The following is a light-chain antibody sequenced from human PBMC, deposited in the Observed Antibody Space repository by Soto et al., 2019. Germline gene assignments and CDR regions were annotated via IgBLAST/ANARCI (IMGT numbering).Light chain of an antibody. CDR1: QSVSSSY. Sequence: EVVLTQSPGTLSLSPGERATLSCGASQSVSSSYLAWYQQKPGQAPWLLIYGSSTRATGIPDRFSGSGSGTDFTLTISRLETEDFAVYYCQQYDKSATFGQGTKVEIK. J-gene: IGKJ1*01. CDR3: QQYDKSAT. V-gene: IGKV3-20*01. CDR2: GSS.